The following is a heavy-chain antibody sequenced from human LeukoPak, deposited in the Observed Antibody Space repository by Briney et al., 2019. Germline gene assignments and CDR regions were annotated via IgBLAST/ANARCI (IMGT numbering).Heavy chain of an antibody. Sequence: PETLSLTRTVSGGSISNYYWTWIRQPPGKGLEWIGDMYSSGSTNYNPSLASRVTISEDTSKNQFSLKLTSVTAADTAVYYCARATRGSVAGPFDYWGQGTQVTVSS. CDR1: GGSISNYY. CDR3: ARATRGSVAGPFDY. V-gene: IGHV4-4*09. J-gene: IGHJ4*02. D-gene: IGHD6-19*01. CDR2: MYSSGST.